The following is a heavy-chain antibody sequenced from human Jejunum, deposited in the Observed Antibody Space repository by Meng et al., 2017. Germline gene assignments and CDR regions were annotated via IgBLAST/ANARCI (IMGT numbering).Heavy chain of an antibody. J-gene: IGHJ5*01. CDR1: AYTFRNHY. CDR2: INPSGDRV. V-gene: IGHV1-46*01. D-gene: IGHD3-10*01. CDR3: ARDNSDSSTSWWFDS. Sequence: SVTVSCQASAYTFRNHYMHWVRQAPGQGLEWMGVINPSGDRVIFAQKFQGRLSMTRDTSTTTDYMELSSLRLDDTATYYCARDNSDSSTSWWFDSWGQGTLVTVSS.